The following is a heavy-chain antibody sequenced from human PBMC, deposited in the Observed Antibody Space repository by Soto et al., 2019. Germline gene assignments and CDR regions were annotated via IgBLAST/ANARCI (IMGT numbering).Heavy chain of an antibody. Sequence: SETLSLTCTVSGGSISSYYWSWIRQPPGKGLEWIGYIYYSGSTNYNPSLKSRVTISVDTSKNQFSLKLSSVTAADTAVYYCARAVAGSGDAFDIWGQGTMVTVSS. CDR3: ARAVAGSGDAFDI. J-gene: IGHJ3*02. V-gene: IGHV4-59*01. D-gene: IGHD3-10*01. CDR2: IYYSGST. CDR1: GGSISSYY.